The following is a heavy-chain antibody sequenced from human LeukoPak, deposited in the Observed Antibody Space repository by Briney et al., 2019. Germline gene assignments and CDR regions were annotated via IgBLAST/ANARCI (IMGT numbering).Heavy chain of an antibody. CDR3: ARSPLNIDTGMDPDYYFDC. Sequence: GESLKISCKGSGYSFTSYWIGWVRQMPGKGLEWMAIIYPGDSDTRFGPSFQGQVTISADKSISTAYLQWSSLKASDTAMYYCARSPLNIDTGMDPDYYFDCWGQGTLVTVSS. J-gene: IGHJ4*02. CDR2: IYPGDSDT. D-gene: IGHD5-18*01. V-gene: IGHV5-51*01. CDR1: GYSFTSYW.